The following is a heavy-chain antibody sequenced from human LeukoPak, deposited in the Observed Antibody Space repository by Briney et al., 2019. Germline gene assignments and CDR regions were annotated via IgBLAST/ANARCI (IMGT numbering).Heavy chain of an antibody. CDR1: GFTFSDYW. CDR3: ARDSYGLGIL. D-gene: IGHD3-10*01. Sequence: PGGSLRPSCSASGFTFSDYWMIWVRQAPGKGLEWVANIRQDDSEKNYVDSVKGRFTISRDNAKFSLYLQMSSLRAEDTAVYYCARDSYGLGILWGQGTLVTVSS. V-gene: IGHV3-7*01. J-gene: IGHJ4*02. CDR2: IRQDDSEK.